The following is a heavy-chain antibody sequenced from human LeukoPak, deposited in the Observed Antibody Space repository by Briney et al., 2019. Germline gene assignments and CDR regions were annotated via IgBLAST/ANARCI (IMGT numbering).Heavy chain of an antibody. CDR3: AKGSSGWEAFYLWSGHNWFDP. V-gene: IGHV3-23*01. CDR2: ISVSGGST. Sequence: GGSLRLSCAASGFTFSSYAMSWLRQAPGKGLEWVSAISVSGGSTYYADSVKGRFTISRDNPKNTLYLQMNSLRAEDTAVYYCAKGSSGWEAFYLWSGHNWFDPWGQGTLVTVSS. D-gene: IGHD6-19*01. CDR1: GFTFSSYA. J-gene: IGHJ5*02.